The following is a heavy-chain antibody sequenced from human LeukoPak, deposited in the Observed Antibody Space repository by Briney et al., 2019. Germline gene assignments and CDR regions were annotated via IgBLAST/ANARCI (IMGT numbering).Heavy chain of an antibody. CDR2: IKSNNDGGTT. CDR3: TPVMVEDRGF. D-gene: IGHD2-21*01. V-gene: IGHV3-15*01. CDR1: GFIFNKAW. Sequence: GGSLRLSCAASGFIFNKAWMNWVRQAPGKGPEWVGRIKSNNDGGTTDCASPVEGRFIISRDDSKNTIYLQMNRLIIDDTAIYYCTPVMVEDRGFWGQGTLVTASS. J-gene: IGHJ4*02.